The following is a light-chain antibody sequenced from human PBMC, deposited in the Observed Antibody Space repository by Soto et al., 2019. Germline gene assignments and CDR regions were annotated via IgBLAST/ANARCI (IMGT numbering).Light chain of an antibody. CDR2: EVS. Sequence: QSALTQPASVSGSPGQTMTLTCPGTSSGVGGYNYVCGYLQHPRKAPQLMVGEVSNRPSRISSRFAGSKSGNTASLTISGLQPEYEAEYYCSSYTRSKTYVFGTGTKVTVL. V-gene: IGLV2-14*01. CDR3: SSYTRSKTYV. CDR1: SSGVGGYNY. J-gene: IGLJ1*01.